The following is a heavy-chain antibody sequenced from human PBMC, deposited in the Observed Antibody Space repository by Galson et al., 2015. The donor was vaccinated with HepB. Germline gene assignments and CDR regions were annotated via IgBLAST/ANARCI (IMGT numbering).Heavy chain of an antibody. V-gene: IGHV1-69*13. CDR1: GGTFSSYA. Sequence: SVKVSCKASGGTFSSYAISWVRQAPGQGLEWMGGIIPIFGTANYAQKFQGRVTITADESTITAYMELSSLRSEDTAVYYCALQGYCSSTSCYKGDYYYYYYMDVWGKGTAVTVSS. D-gene: IGHD2-2*02. J-gene: IGHJ6*03. CDR3: ALQGYCSSTSCYKGDYYYYYYMDV. CDR2: IIPIFGTA.